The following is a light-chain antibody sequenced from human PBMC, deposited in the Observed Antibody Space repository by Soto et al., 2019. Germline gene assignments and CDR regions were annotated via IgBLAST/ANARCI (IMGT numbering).Light chain of an antibody. CDR3: ASWDDSLNGIHV. J-gene: IGLJ1*01. CDR1: SSNVGSYS. Sequence: QSVLTQPPSSSGTPGQRVTISCAGSSSNVGSYSVNWYQQLPGAAPRLLIYTNNHRPSGVPDRFSGSKSGTSASLAISGLQSEDEADYFCASWDDSLNGIHVFGTGTKVTVL. V-gene: IGLV1-44*01. CDR2: TNN.